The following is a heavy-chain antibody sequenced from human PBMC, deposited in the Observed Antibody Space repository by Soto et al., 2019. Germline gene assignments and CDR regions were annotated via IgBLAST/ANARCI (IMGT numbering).Heavy chain of an antibody. Sequence: ASVKVSCKASGYTFTSYGISWVRQAPGQGLEWMGWISAYNGNTNYAQKLQGRVTMTTDTSTSTACMELRSLRSDDTAVYYCARGPLQDYYDSSGYYLYYFDYWGQGTLVTVSS. CDR3: ARGPLQDYYDSSGYYLYYFDY. CDR2: ISAYNGNT. D-gene: IGHD3-22*01. J-gene: IGHJ4*02. CDR1: GYTFTSYG. V-gene: IGHV1-18*01.